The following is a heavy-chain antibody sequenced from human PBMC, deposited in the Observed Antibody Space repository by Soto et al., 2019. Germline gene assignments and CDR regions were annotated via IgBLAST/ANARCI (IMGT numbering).Heavy chain of an antibody. Sequence: SETLSLTCTVSGGSINNSSYYWGWIRQPPGKGLEWIASIFYSGSTYYNPSLKSRVTISIDTSKNQFSLKLSSVTAADRAVYYCVGYILGRTNAFDSWGQGTVVTVSS. D-gene: IGHD2-2*02. J-gene: IGHJ3*02. V-gene: IGHV4-39*01. CDR2: IFYSGST. CDR1: GGSINNSSYY. CDR3: VGYILGRTNAFDS.